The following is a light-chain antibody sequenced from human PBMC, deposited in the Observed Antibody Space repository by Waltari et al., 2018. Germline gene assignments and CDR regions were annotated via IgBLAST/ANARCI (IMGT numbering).Light chain of an antibody. Sequence: SSELTQDPAVSVALGQTVRITCQGDSLRYSYANWYRQTPDQAPLLVMYGKNNRPSGIPDRFSGSYSGDTASLTITGAQAEDEADYYCNSRDSNGNPFVFGPATKVTVL. CDR3: NSRDSNGNPFV. J-gene: IGLJ1*01. CDR2: GKN. V-gene: IGLV3-19*01. CDR1: SLRYSY.